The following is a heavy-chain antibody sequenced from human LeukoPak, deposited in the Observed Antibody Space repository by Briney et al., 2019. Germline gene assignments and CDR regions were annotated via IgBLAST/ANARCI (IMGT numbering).Heavy chain of an antibody. Sequence: GGSLGLSCAASGFTFSSYSMNWVRQAPGKGLEWVSSISSSSSYIYYADSVKGRFTISRDNAKNSLYLQMNSLRAEDTAVYYCAKVPPRLGELSFEVGAFDIWGQGTMVTVSS. CDR3: AKVPPRLGELSFEVGAFDI. J-gene: IGHJ3*02. V-gene: IGHV3-21*01. CDR1: GFTFSSYS. D-gene: IGHD3-16*02. CDR2: ISSSSSYI.